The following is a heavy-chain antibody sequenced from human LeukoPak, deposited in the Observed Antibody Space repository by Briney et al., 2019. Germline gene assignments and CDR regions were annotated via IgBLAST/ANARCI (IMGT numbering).Heavy chain of an antibody. CDR2: ISSNGGST. J-gene: IGHJ4*02. Sequence: GGSLRLSCAASGFTFDDYAMHWVRQAPGKGLEYVSAISSNGGSTYYANSVKGRFTISRDNSKNTLYLQMGSLRAEDMAVYYCARDQQQLSGILDYWGQGTLVTVSS. V-gene: IGHV3-64*01. CDR1: GFTFDDYA. D-gene: IGHD6-13*01. CDR3: ARDQQQLSGILDY.